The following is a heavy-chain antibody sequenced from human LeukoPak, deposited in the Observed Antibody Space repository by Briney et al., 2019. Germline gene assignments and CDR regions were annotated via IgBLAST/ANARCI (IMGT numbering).Heavy chain of an antibody. CDR1: GFTFSSYW. D-gene: IGHD1-26*01. Sequence: GRSLRLSCTASGFTFSSYWMHWVRQAPGKGLEWVSRITSDGSSTSHADSVKGRFTISRDNAKNTLYLQMNSLRAEDTAVYYCSRGVGATDSWGQGTLVTVSS. CDR2: ITSDGSST. J-gene: IGHJ4*02. V-gene: IGHV3-74*01. CDR3: SRGVGATDS.